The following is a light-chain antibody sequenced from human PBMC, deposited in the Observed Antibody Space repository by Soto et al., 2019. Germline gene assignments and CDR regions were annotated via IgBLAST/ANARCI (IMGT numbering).Light chain of an antibody. Sequence: QSALTQPPSASGSPGQSVTISCTGTSSDVGSYRFVSWYQQHPGKAPKLLIYEVSKRPSGVPDRFSASTSGNTASLTVSGLQADDEADYYCRSYAGNNNVIFGGGTKVTVL. V-gene: IGLV2-8*01. CDR3: RSYAGNNNVI. CDR2: EVS. CDR1: SSDVGSYRF. J-gene: IGLJ2*01.